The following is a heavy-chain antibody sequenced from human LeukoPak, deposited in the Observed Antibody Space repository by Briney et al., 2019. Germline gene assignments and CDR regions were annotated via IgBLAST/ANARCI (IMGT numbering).Heavy chain of an antibody. J-gene: IGHJ6*03. Sequence: ASVKVSCKASGGTFSSYAISWVRQAPGQGLEWMGIINPSGGSTSYAQKFQGRVTMARNTSISTAYMELSSLRSEDTAVYYCARGWFGELSRYYYYYMDVWGKGTTVTISS. V-gene: IGHV1-8*02. CDR2: INPSGGST. CDR3: ARGWFGELSRYYYYYMDV. D-gene: IGHD3-10*01. CDR1: GGTFSSYA.